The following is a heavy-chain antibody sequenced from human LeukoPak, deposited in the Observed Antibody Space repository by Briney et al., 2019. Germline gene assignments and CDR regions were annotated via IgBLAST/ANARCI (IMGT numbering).Heavy chain of an antibody. CDR1: GGSISNYY. V-gene: IGHV4-59*01. Sequence: PSETLSLTCTVSGGSISNYYWSWIRQSPGDGLECVGYISYSGSTNYNPSLKSRVTISVDTSKNQFSLKLSSVTAADTAVYYCARDLGYSQVRGVISSYYYGMDVWGQGTTVTVSS. CDR2: ISYSGST. J-gene: IGHJ6*02. D-gene: IGHD3-10*01. CDR3: ARDLGYSQVRGVISSYYYGMDV.